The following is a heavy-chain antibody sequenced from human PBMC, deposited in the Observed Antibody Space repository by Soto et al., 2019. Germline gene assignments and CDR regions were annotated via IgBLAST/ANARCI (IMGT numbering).Heavy chain of an antibody. J-gene: IGHJ4*02. Sequence: SGGSLRLCCAASGFTFSSYGMHWVRQAPGKGLEWVAVIWYDGSNKYYADSVKGRFTISRDNSKNTLYLQMNSLRAEDTAVYYCARDVGATITPPTFDYWGQGTLVTVSS. CDR3: ARDVGATITPPTFDY. D-gene: IGHD5-12*01. V-gene: IGHV3-33*01. CDR1: GFTFSSYG. CDR2: IWYDGSNK.